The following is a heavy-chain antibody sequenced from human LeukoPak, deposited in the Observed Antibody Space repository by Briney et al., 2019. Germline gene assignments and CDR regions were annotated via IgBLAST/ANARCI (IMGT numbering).Heavy chain of an antibody. V-gene: IGHV3-23*01. D-gene: IGHD2-21*02. CDR1: GFTFTNYA. Sequence: PGGSLRLSCATSGFTFTNYAMNWVRQAPGKGLEWVSGISETGRATSYTASVKGRFTISRDNSKNTLHLQMNRLRAEDTALYYCAKDHDNTDYYYYFDSWGQGTLVTVSS. CDR3: AKDHDNTDYYYYFDS. CDR2: ISETGRAT. J-gene: IGHJ4*02.